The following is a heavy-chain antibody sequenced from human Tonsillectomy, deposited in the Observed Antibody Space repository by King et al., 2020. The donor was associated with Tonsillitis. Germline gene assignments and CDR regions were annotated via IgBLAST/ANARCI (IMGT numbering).Heavy chain of an antibody. CDR2: VKEDGSGA. J-gene: IGHJ4*02. CDR3: KRDLYLNLFDL. D-gene: IGHD3-9*01. CDR1: GFTFSSYW. V-gene: IGHV3-74*01. Sequence: VQLVESGGGLVQPGGSLRLSCVASGFTFSSYWMHWVRQAPGKGLVWVSRVKEDGSGATYADSVKGRFTISRDNAKNTLYLKMNSLRVDATALYYCKRDLYLNLFDLWGQGTLVTVSS.